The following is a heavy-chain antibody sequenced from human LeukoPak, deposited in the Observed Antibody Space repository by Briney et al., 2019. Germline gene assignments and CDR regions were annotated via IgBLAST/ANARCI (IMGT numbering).Heavy chain of an antibody. J-gene: IGHJ6*03. CDR3: ARVPRSYYYYYYMDV. CDR2: IYYSGSS. CDR1: GFTFSTYS. V-gene: IGHV4-59*01. Sequence: GSLRLSCAASGFTFSTYSMNWFRQAPGRGLEWLGYIYYSGSSNYNPSLKSRVTISADTSKNQFSLKLSSVTAADTAVYYCARVPRSYYYYYYMDVWGKGTMVTVSS.